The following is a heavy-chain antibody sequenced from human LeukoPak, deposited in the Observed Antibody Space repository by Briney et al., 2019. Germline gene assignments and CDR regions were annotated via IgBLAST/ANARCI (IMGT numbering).Heavy chain of an antibody. CDR2: IKSKTDGGTT. CDR3: TTAGNYDFWSGYFPDFDY. CDR1: GFTLSNAW. J-gene: IGHJ4*02. Sequence: GGSLRLSCAASGFTLSNAWMSWVRQAPGKGLEWVGRIKSKTDGGTTDYAAPVKGRFTISRDDSKNTLYLQMNSLKTEDTAVYYCTTAGNYDFWSGYFPDFDYWGQGTLVTVSS. V-gene: IGHV3-15*01. D-gene: IGHD3-3*01.